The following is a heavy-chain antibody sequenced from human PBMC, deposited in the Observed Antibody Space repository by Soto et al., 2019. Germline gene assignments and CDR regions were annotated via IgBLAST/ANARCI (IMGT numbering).Heavy chain of an antibody. V-gene: IGHV1-24*01. Sequence: ASVKVSCKVSGKSLTEISMYWVRQAPGEGLEWMGGYDPEEGENIYAQKFQGRVSMTEDTSTDTAYMELTSLRSEDTAVYYCTNLNSYDNSGRSFDYWGQGTLVTVSS. D-gene: IGHD3-22*01. J-gene: IGHJ4*02. CDR2: YDPEEGEN. CDR3: TNLNSYDNSGRSFDY. CDR1: GKSLTEIS.